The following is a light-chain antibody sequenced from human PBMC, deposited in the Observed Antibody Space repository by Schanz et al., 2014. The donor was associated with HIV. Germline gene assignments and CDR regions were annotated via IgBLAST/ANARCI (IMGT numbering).Light chain of an antibody. CDR3: QQYDHRSFT. CDR2: DAS. CDR1: QSVSSSY. V-gene: IGKV3-20*01. J-gene: IGKJ2*01. Sequence: EIVLTQSPGTLSLSPGERATLSCRASQSVSSSYLAWYQQKPGQAPRLLIYDASNRATGIPARFSGSGSGTDFTLTISSLEPEDFATYYCQQYDHRSFTFGQGTKLEI.